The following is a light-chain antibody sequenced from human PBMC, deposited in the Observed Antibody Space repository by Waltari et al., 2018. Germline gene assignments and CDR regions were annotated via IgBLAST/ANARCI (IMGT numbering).Light chain of an antibody. CDR1: QSLLHSNGYNY. CDR2: LVS. J-gene: IGKJ4*01. CDR3: MQALQTPLT. V-gene: IGKV2-28*01. Sequence: DIVLTQSPLSLPVTPGEPASISCRSSQSLLHSNGYNYLDWYLPKPGQSPQFLVYLVSNRASGVPDRFSGSGSGTDCTLKISRVEAEDFGVYYCMQALQTPLTFGGGTKVEIK.